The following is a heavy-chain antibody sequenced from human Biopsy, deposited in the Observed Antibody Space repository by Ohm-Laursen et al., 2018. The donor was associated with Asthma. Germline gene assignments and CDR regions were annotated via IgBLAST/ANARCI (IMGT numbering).Heavy chain of an antibody. J-gene: IGHJ4*02. Sequence: SLRLSCAASGFNFSYYSMIWVRQAPGTGLEWVAAISSGSDYIFYADSVKGRFTISRDNAKNSLYLQMNSLRDEDTAVYYCARPRWGPYGYWGQGTLVTVSS. D-gene: IGHD4-17*01. CDR3: ARPRWGPYGY. V-gene: IGHV3-21*01. CDR1: GFNFSYYS. CDR2: ISSGSDYI.